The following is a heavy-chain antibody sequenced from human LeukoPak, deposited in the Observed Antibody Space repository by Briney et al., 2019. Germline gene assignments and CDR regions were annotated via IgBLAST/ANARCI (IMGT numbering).Heavy chain of an antibody. V-gene: IGHV3-23*01. CDR3: AKDLGDYYDSSGYDY. D-gene: IGHD3-22*01. CDR1: GFTFSSYA. J-gene: IGHJ4*02. CDR2: ISGSGGST. Sequence: PGGSLRLSCAASGFTFSSYAMSWVRQAPGKGLEWVSAISGSGGSTCYADSVKGRFTISRDNSKNTLYLQMNSLRAEDTAVYYCAKDLGDYYDSSGYDYWGQGTLVTVSS.